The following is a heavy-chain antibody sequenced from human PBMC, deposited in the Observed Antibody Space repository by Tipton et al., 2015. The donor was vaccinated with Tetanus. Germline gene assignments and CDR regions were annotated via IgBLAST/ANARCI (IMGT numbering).Heavy chain of an antibody. CDR2: VHYSGRT. CDR3: ARANNDYPKKGPFDY. Sequence: TLSLTCTVSGASFSSGDYYWSWIRQPPGKGLEWIGYVHYSGRTNKSPSLKSRVTLSIDKSKNQFSLRLTSVTAADTAVYYCARANNDYPKKGPFDYWGQGARVIVSS. V-gene: IGHV4-61*08. D-gene: IGHD5-12*01. J-gene: IGHJ4*02. CDR1: GASFSSGDYY.